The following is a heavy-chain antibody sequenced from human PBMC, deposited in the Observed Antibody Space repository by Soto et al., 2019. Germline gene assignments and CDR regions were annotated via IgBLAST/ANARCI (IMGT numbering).Heavy chain of an antibody. CDR2: IVVGSGNT. Sequence: SVKVSCKASGFTFTSSAVQWVRQARGQRLEWIGWIVVGSGNTNYAQKFQERVTITRDMSTSTAYMELSSLRSEDTAVYYCAADLDYYDSRSPRFDYWGQGTLVTVSS. CDR1: GFTFTSSA. CDR3: AADLDYYDSRSPRFDY. D-gene: IGHD3-22*01. J-gene: IGHJ4*02. V-gene: IGHV1-58*01.